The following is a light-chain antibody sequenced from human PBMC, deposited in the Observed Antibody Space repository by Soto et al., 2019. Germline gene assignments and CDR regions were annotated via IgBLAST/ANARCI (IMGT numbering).Light chain of an antibody. J-gene: IGKJ4*01. CDR3: QQYNNSPPGLT. Sequence: VLTQSPATLSVTPGERATLSCWASQTLSIGVAWYQLKDGQVPRLLLYGASTRAADVPARVSGGGCGTEFTLTISSLQSEAFAVYYCQQYNNSPPGLTFGGGTKVDIK. CDR1: QTLSIG. V-gene: IGKV3-15*01. CDR2: GAS.